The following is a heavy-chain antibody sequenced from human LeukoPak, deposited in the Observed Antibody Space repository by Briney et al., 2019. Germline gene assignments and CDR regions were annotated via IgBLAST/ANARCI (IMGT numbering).Heavy chain of an antibody. CDR2: IKQDGSEK. V-gene: IGHV3-7*01. CDR1: GFTFSSYW. J-gene: IGHJ4*01. D-gene: IGHD3-9*01. CDR3: AKSSDLLTGYYSYFEY. Sequence: GGSLRLSCAASGFTFSSYWMSWVRQAPGKGLEWVANIKQDGSEKYYVDSVKGRFTISRDNAKNSLYLQMNSLRAEDTAVYYCAKSSDLLTGYYSYFEYWGHGTLVTVAS.